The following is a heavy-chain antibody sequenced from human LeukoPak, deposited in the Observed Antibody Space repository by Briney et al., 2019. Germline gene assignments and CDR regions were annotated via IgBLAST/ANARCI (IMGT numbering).Heavy chain of an antibody. CDR3: ARDPDRSGWSTFEY. CDR1: GFTLRSYW. Sequence: GGSLRLSCAASGFTLRSYWMPWVRQVPGKGLVWVSRINSDGSSTAYADSVKGRFTISRDNAKNTLYLQMNSLRAEDTALYFCARDPDRSGWSTFEYWGQGTLVTVSS. J-gene: IGHJ4*02. CDR2: INSDGSST. V-gene: IGHV3-74*01. D-gene: IGHD6-19*01.